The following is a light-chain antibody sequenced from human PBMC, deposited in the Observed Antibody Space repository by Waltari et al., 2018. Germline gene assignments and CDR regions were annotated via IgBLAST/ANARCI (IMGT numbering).Light chain of an antibody. V-gene: IGKV3-15*01. J-gene: IGKJ1*01. Sequence: EIVMTQSPATLSVSPGGRATLSCRDRQSVGSNLAWYQQKPGQAPRLLIYHASIRATGIPAKFSGSGTGTEFTLTISSLQSEDFAVYYCQKYGDWGTFGQGTKVEVK. CDR2: HAS. CDR1: QSVGSN. CDR3: QKYGDWGT.